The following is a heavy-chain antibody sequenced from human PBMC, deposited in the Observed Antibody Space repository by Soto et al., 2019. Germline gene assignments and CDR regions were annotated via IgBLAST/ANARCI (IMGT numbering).Heavy chain of an antibody. Sequence: QVQLVESGGVVVQPGRSLRLSCAASGFNFGGYGMHWVRQAPGKGLEWVAITRHDGSNTYYADSVRGRFTISRDNSKNTLYLQMNSLTVEDTAVYYCVRDGVGATTYFGYFDYWGQGTLITVSS. CDR3: VRDGVGATTYFGYFDY. V-gene: IGHV3-33*01. J-gene: IGHJ4*02. D-gene: IGHD1-26*01. CDR1: GFNFGGYG. CDR2: TRHDGSNT.